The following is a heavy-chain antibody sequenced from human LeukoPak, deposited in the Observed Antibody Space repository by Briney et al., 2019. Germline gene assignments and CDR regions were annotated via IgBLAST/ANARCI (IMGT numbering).Heavy chain of an antibody. CDR3: AKDDYYDSSGYAKYFQH. J-gene: IGHJ1*01. D-gene: IGHD3-22*01. Sequence: GGSLRLSCAASGFTFSSYAMSWVRQAPGKGLEWVSAISGSGGSTYYADSVKGRFTIFRDNSKNTLYLQMNSLRAEDTAVYYCAKDDYYDSSGYAKYFQHWGQGTLVTVSS. CDR2: ISGSGGST. V-gene: IGHV3-23*01. CDR1: GFTFSSYA.